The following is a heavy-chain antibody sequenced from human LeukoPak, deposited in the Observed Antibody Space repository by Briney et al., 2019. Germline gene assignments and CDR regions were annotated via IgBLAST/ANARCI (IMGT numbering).Heavy chain of an antibody. CDR2: IYSGGST. CDR1: GFTVSGNY. V-gene: IGHV3-66*01. CDR3: AREDYVWGSYRSSGSD. D-gene: IGHD3-16*02. Sequence: GGSLRLSCAASGFTVSGNYMSWVRQAPGKGLEWVSVIYSGGSTYYADSVKGRFTISRDNSKNTLYLQMNSLRAEDTAVYYCAREDYVWGSYRSSGSDWGQGTLVTVSS. J-gene: IGHJ4*02.